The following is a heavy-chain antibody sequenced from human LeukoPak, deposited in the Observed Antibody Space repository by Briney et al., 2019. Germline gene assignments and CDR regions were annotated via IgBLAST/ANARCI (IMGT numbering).Heavy chain of an antibody. CDR1: GFTFISFA. J-gene: IGHJ4*02. CDR3: AKHSHDGSAPYYEVQFDS. V-gene: IGHV3-23*01. CDR2: ISRTGVAT. Sequence: PGGSLRLSCAASGFTFISFAMSWVRQAPGKGLEWVSTISRTGVATYYANSVKGRFTISRDNSKNTVYLRMNSLRAEDTAVYYCAKHSHDGSAPYYEVQFDSWGQGTLVTVSS. D-gene: IGHD3-22*01.